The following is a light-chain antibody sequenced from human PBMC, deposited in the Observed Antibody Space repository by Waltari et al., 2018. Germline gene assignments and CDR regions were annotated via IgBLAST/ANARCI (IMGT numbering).Light chain of an antibody. CDR1: ESIART. V-gene: IGKV3-15*01. CDR2: DAS. CDR3: HQYNNWPLYT. J-gene: IGKJ2*01. Sequence: EIDMTQSPATLSLSPGERATLSCRASESIARTLAWYQQKAGQPPRLLIYDASTRAMGVPVRFTGSGSGTEFTLTISSLQSEDFAVYHCHQYNNWPLYTFGQGTRLEIK.